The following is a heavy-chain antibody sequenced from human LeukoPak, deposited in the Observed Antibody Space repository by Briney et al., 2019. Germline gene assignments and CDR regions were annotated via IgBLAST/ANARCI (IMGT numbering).Heavy chain of an antibody. CDR2: IYYSGCT. V-gene: IGHV4-31*03. J-gene: IGHJ6*02. D-gene: IGHD3-3*01. Sequence: PSETLSLTCTVSGASISSGGYYWSWIRQHPGKGLEWIGYIYYSGCTYYNPSLKCRFTISVDTSKNLYSLKLSSVTASDTAVYYCARVGRITIFGVVSAWWGMDVWGQGTTVTVSS. CDR1: GASISSGGYY. CDR3: ARVGRITIFGVVSAWWGMDV.